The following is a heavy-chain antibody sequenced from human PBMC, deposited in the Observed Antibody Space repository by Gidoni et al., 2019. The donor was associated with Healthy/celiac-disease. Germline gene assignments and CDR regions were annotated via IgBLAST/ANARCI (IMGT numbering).Heavy chain of an antibody. CDR3: ARHGPPIEDWLLPFDY. D-gene: IGHD3-9*01. CDR1: GYSFTSYW. CDR2: IDPSDSYT. J-gene: IGHJ4*02. Sequence: EVQLVQSGAAVTKPGESLRISCKGSGYSFTSYWISWVRQMPGKGREWMGRIDPSDSYTNYSPSFQGHVTISADKSISTAYLQWSSLKASDTAMYYCARHGPPIEDWLLPFDYWGQGTLVTVSS. V-gene: IGHV5-10-1*01.